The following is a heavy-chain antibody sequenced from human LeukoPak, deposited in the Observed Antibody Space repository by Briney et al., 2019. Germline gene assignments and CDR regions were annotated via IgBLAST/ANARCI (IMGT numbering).Heavy chain of an antibody. V-gene: IGHV3-73*01. D-gene: IGHD3-9*01. J-gene: IGHJ4*02. CDR3: TRREILTGYYLADY. CDR1: GFTFSGSA. Sequence: GGSLRLSCAASGFTFSGSAMHWVRQASGKGLEWVGRIRSKANSYATAYAASVKGRFTISRDDSKSTAYLQMNSLKTEDTAVYYCTRREILTGYYLADYWGQGTLVTVSS. CDR2: IRSKANSYAT.